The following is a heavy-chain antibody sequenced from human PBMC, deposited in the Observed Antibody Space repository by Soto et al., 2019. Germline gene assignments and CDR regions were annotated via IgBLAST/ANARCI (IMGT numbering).Heavy chain of an antibody. CDR1: GFSISSNY. Sequence: ELQLVETGGGSIQTGGSLRLSCAASGFSISSNYIAWVRQPPGKGLEWVSTTFSGGNTEYAASVKGRCSISRDNYKNTLYLQMDNLRVEDTAVYYCARKPPSAIQGGAFGMDVWGQGTTVSVSS. J-gene: IGHJ6*02. V-gene: IGHV3-53*02. CDR2: TFSGGNT. CDR3: ARKPPSAIQGGAFGMDV. D-gene: IGHD2-21*01.